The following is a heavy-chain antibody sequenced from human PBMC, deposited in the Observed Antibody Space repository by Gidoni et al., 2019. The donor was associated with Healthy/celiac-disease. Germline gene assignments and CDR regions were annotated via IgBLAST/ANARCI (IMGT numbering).Heavy chain of an antibody. Sequence: EVQLVESGGGLIQPGGSLRLSCAASGFTASSNYMSWVRQAPGKGLEWVSVIYSGGSTYYADSVKGRFTISRDNSKNTLYLQMNSLRAEDKAVYYCARDNPIVGATSYGMDVWGQGTTVTVSS. CDR3: ARDNPIVGATSYGMDV. J-gene: IGHJ6*02. CDR2: IYSGGST. D-gene: IGHD1-26*01. CDR1: GFTASSNY. V-gene: IGHV3-53*01.